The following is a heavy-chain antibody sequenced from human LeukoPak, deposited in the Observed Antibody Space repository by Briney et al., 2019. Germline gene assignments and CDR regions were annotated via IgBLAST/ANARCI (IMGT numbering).Heavy chain of an antibody. CDR1: GGSISISTYS. D-gene: IGHD2-15*01. CDR2: VYYTGDT. Sequence: KPSETLSLTCSVSGGSISISTYSWGWIRQPPGKGLEWIVGVYYTGDTYYGPSLRSRVTISVDTSKNHFSLNLTSLTAADTAVYYCAKLIPYCSGGICYFREYFDSWGQGTLVTVSS. J-gene: IGHJ4*02. CDR3: AKLIPYCSGGICYFREYFDS. V-gene: IGHV4-39*02.